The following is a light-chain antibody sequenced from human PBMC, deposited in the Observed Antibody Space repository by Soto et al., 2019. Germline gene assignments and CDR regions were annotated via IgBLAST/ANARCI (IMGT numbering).Light chain of an antibody. Sequence: MTQSPATLAVAPGGRATLSCRASQSVGVNLAWYQQKHGQAPRLLLYSASTRATGIPARFSGSGSGAEFTLNIDSLKSEDFEIYFCQQYNYWPYTFGRGTKLEI. CDR2: SAS. V-gene: IGKV3-15*01. CDR3: QQYNYWPYT. CDR1: QSVGVN. J-gene: IGKJ2*01.